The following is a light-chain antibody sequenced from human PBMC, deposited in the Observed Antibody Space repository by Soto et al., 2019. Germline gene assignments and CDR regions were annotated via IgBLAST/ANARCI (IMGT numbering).Light chain of an antibody. CDR2: GAS. Sequence: EVMLSQSPCTLSLSPGERATLSCRASQSVSSSSLAWYQQKRGQAPRLLIHGASSRATGIPDRFSGSGSGTDFTLTISRLEPEDFAVYYCQQYGSSPRTFAQGTKAAIK. J-gene: IGKJ1*01. CDR3: QQYGSSPRT. V-gene: IGKV3-20*01. CDR1: QSVSSSS.